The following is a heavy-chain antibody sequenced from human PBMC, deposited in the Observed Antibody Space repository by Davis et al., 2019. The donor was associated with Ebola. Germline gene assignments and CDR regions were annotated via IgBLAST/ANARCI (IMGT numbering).Heavy chain of an antibody. Sequence: ASVKVSCKASGYTFTSYGISWVRQAPGQGLEWMGWISAYNGNTNYAQKLQGRVTMTTDTSTSTAYMELRSLRSDDTAVYYCARDISGTYYYDSSGYYSYWGQGTLVTVSS. D-gene: IGHD3-22*01. CDR3: ARDISGTYYYDSSGYYSY. CDR2: ISAYNGNT. CDR1: GYTFTSYG. V-gene: IGHV1-18*04. J-gene: IGHJ4*02.